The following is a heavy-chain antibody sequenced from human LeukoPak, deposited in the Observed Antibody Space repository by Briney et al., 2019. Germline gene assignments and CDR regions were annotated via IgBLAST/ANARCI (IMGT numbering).Heavy chain of an antibody. CDR1: GFTFSSYS. J-gene: IGHJ6*02. Sequence: GGSLRLSCAASGFTFSSYSMNWVRQAPGKGLEWVSSISSSSSYIYYADSVKGRFTISRDNAKNSLYLQMNSLRAEDTAVYYCARDSRWLQSTTPYYYYGMDVWGQGTMVTVSS. CDR3: ARDSRWLQSTTPYYYYGMDV. D-gene: IGHD5-24*01. CDR2: ISSSSSYI. V-gene: IGHV3-21*01.